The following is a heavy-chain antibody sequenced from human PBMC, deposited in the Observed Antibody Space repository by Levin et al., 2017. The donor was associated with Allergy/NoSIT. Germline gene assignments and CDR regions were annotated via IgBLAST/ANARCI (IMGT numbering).Heavy chain of an antibody. V-gene: IGHV3-15*01. CDR1: ISTFTDSW. CDR3: TTEWRYVFRD. CDR2: IKKKLDDGTT. Sequence: GGSLRLSCAASISTFTDSWMSWVRQAPGKGLEWVGRIKKKLDDGTTEYAAPVEGRFTISRDDSRNTLYLEMNSLKTEDTAMYFCTTEWRYVFRDWGQGTLVTVSS. J-gene: IGHJ4*02. D-gene: IGHD3-10*02.